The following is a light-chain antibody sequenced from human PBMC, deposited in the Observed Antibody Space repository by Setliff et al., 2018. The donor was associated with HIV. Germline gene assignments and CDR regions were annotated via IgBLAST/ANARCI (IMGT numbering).Light chain of an antibody. CDR2: EVT. CDR3: SSYTSSSTPV. V-gene: IGLV2-14*01. CDR1: SSDVGAYIY. J-gene: IGLJ1*01. Sequence: SALAQPASVSGSPGQSITISCTGTSSDVGAYIYVSWYQQHPGKAPKLMIYEVTHRPSGVSNRFSGSKSGNTASLTISGLQPEDEADYYCSSYTSSSTPVFGTGTKVTVL.